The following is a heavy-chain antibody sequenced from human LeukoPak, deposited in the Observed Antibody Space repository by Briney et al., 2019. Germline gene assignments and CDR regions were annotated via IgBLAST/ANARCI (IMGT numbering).Heavy chain of an antibody. Sequence: GGSLRLSCAASGFTFNNYAMNWVRQTPGKGLQWVSAVSGDGQRTFYADTVKGRFTIFRDNSMNTLSLQMNSLRVEDTAVYYCAKEQDNLLLLSHFDSWGQGILVTVSA. CDR3: AKEQDNLLLLSHFDS. J-gene: IGHJ4*02. CDR1: GFTFNNYA. D-gene: IGHD1-14*01. CDR2: VSGDGQRT. V-gene: IGHV3-23*01.